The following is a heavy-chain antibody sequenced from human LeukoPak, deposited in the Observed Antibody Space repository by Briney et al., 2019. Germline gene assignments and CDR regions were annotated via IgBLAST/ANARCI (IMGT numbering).Heavy chain of an antibody. CDR3: ARPTDIYYYYMDV. Sequence: GGSLRLSCVASGFTFSVHGMTWVGQAPGEGLEWVSFVGGGTDINYADSVKGRFTASRDNSKNTLYLQMNSLRAEDTAVYYCARPTDIYYYYMDVWGKGTTVTVSS. V-gene: IGHV3-23*01. D-gene: IGHD1-1*01. CDR1: GFTFSVHG. CDR2: FVGGGTDI. J-gene: IGHJ6*03.